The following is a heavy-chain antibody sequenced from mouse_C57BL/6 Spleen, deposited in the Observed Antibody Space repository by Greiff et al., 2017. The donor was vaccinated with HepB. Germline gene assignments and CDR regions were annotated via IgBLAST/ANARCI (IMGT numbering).Heavy chain of an antibody. D-gene: IGHD2-3*01. J-gene: IGHJ2*01. CDR1: GYTFTDYE. CDR3: TRSYDYIDY. CDR2: IDPETGGT. Sequence: VKLMESGAELVRPGASVTLSCKASGYTFTDYEMHWVKQTPVHGLEWIGAIDPETGGTAYNQKFKGKAILTADKSSSTAYMELRSLTSEDSAVYYCTRSYDYIDYWGQGTTLTVSS. V-gene: IGHV1-15*01.